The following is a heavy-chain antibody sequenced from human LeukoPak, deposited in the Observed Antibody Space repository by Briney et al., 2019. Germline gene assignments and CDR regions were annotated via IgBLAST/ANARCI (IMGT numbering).Heavy chain of an antibody. CDR2: ISYDGSNK. Sequence: GGSLRLSCAASGFTFSSYAMHWVRQAPGKGLEWVAVISYDGSNKYYADSVKGRFTISRDNSKNTLYLQMNSLRAEDTAVYYCARARKSQQLVTYFDYWGQGTLVTVSS. D-gene: IGHD6-13*01. CDR1: GFTFSSYA. CDR3: ARARKSQQLVTYFDY. J-gene: IGHJ4*02. V-gene: IGHV3-30*04.